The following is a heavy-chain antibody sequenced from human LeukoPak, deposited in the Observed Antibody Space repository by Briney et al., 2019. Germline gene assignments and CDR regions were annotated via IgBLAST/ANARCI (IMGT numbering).Heavy chain of an antibody. CDR2: IWYDGSNK. V-gene: IGHV3-33*08. J-gene: IGHJ3*02. Sequence: GGSLRLSCAASGLTVSSNYMSWVRQAPGKGLEWVAIIWYDGSNKYYADSVKGRFTISRDTSKNTLYLQMDSLRAEDTAVYYCASGDTTGYSGDAFNIWGQGTMVTVSS. CDR3: ASGDTTGYSGDAFNI. CDR1: GLTVSSNY. D-gene: IGHD3-22*01.